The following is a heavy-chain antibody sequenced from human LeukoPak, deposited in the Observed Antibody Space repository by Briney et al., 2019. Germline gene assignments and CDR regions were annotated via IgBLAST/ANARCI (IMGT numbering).Heavy chain of an antibody. Sequence: SETLSLTCTVSGGSINNYFWSWIRQPPGKGLEWIGYIFYSGSTNYNPSLKSRVTISVDTSKNQFSLNLNSVTAADTAVYYCARHLLWRNYGLYYGMDVWGQGTTVTVSS. CDR3: ARHLLWRNYGLYYGMDV. CDR2: IFYSGST. V-gene: IGHV4-59*08. J-gene: IGHJ6*02. D-gene: IGHD3-16*01. CDR1: GGSINNYF.